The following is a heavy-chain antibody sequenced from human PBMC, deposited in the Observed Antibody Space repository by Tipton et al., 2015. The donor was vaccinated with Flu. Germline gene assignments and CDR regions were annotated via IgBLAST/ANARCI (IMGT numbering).Heavy chain of an antibody. V-gene: IGHV3-48*03. D-gene: IGHD5-18*01. J-gene: IGHJ4*02. CDR1: GFTFSSYE. CDR3: ARDSGYSYGIIDY. CDR2: ISSSGSTI. Sequence: LRLSCAASGFTFSSYEMNWVRQAPGKGLEWVSYISSSGSTIYYADSVKGRFTISRDNAKNSLYLQMNSLRAEDTAVYYCARDSGYSYGIIDYWGQGTLVTVSS.